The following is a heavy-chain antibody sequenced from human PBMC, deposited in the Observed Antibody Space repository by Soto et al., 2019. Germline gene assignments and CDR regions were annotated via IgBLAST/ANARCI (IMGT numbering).Heavy chain of an antibody. J-gene: IGHJ1*01. Sequence: AASVKVSCKASGYIFTAYSMHWVRQAPGQGLEWMGVVNPSGGSTNYAQKSQGRITMTRDTSTSTVYMDLSSLTSEDTAVYYCAREENCSDGICYSEYFQRWGQGTLVTVSS. D-gene: IGHD2-15*01. CDR2: VNPSGGST. CDR3: AREENCSDGICYSEYFQR. V-gene: IGHV1-46*01. CDR1: GYIFTAYS.